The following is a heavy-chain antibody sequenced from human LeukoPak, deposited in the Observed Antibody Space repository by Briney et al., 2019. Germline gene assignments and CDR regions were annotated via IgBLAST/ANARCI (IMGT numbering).Heavy chain of an antibody. CDR3: ARDPIYYDSSGYYYPGY. J-gene: IGHJ4*02. CDR1: GFTFSSYA. V-gene: IGHV3-30-3*01. CDR2: ISYDGSNK. D-gene: IGHD3-22*01. Sequence: GSLKLSCSGSGFTFSSYAMDWVRQASGKGLGWVAVISYDGSNKYYAGSVNGRFTISRDNSKNTLYLQMNSLRAEDTAVYYCARDPIYYDSSGYYYPGYWGQGTLVTGSS.